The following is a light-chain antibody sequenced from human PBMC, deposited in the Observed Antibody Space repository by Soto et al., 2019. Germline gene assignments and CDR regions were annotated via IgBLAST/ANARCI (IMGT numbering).Light chain of an antibody. CDR2: AAS. J-gene: IGKJ3*01. Sequence: DIQMTQSPSTLSASVGDRVTITCRASQSISGWLAWYQQKPGKAPKLLIYAASSLQSGVPSRFRGSGSGTGFTLTISSLQPEDFSTYYCQQSYSPLFTFGPGTKVDIK. CDR3: QQSYSPLFT. V-gene: IGKV1-39*01. CDR1: QSISGW.